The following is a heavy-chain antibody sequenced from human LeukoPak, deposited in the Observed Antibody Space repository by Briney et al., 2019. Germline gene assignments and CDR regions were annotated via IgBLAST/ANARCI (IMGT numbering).Heavy chain of an antibody. D-gene: IGHD3-22*01. CDR2: IRSNSDGGTI. V-gene: IGHV3-15*07. CDR3: ATDFYDST. Sequence: GALRLSCATSGFTFSNAWMNWVRQAPGKGLEWVGRIRSNSDGGTIDYAAPVKGRFTLSKDDSKTTLYLQMNSLQTEDTAVYYCATDFYDSTWGQGTLVTVSS. CDR1: GFTFSNAW. J-gene: IGHJ5*02.